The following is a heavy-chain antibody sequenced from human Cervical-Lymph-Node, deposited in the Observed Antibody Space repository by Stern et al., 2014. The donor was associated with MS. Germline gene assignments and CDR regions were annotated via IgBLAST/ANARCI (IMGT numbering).Heavy chain of an antibody. Sequence: VQLVESGGGLVQPGGSLRLSCAVPGLIFSRYAMSWVRQAPGTRLEGGPAISGSGGRTYYAGAVKGRVTISRDNSKNTLYLQMNSLRAEDTAVYYCAKGSGDYVAPSLYWGQGTLVTVSS. J-gene: IGHJ4*02. CDR1: GLIFSRYA. V-gene: IGHV3-23*04. D-gene: IGHD4-17*01. CDR3: AKGSGDYVAPSLY. CDR2: ISGSGGRT.